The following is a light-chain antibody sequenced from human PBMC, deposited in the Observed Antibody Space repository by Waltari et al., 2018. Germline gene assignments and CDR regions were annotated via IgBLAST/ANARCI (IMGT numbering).Light chain of an antibody. Sequence: QSALTQPRSVSGSPGQSVTISCTGTSSDVGGYNYDPCYQQHPDKAPNLIIYDINKRPSGVPARFSGSKSGNTASLTISGLQAEDEADYYCCSYVGSNIYWVFGGGTKLTVL. CDR3: CSYVGSNIYWV. J-gene: IGLJ3*02. CDR1: SSDVGGYNY. CDR2: DIN. V-gene: IGLV2-11*02.